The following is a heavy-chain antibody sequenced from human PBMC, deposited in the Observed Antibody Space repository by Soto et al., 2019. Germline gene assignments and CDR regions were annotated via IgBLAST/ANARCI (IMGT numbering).Heavy chain of an antibody. CDR2: IWYDGSNK. J-gene: IGHJ4*02. CDR1: GFTFSSYG. D-gene: IGHD2-15*01. Sequence: GGSLRLSCAASGFTFSSYGMHWVRQAPGKGLECVAVIWYDGSNKYYADSVKGRFTISRDNSKNTLYLQMNSLRAEDTAVYYCAARIISAAYWGQGTLVTVSS. V-gene: IGHV3-33*01. CDR3: AARIISAAY.